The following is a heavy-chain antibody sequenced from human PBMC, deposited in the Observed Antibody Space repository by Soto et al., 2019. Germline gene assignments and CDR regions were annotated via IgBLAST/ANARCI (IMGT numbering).Heavy chain of an antibody. CDR2: IGTAGDT. CDR3: ARTYSSSWYRPENYGMDV. CDR1: GFTFSSYD. Sequence: PGGSLRLSCAASGFTFSSYDMHWVRQATGKGLEWVSAIGTAGDTYYPGSVKGRFTISRENAKNSLYLQMNSLRAGDTAVYYCARTYSSSWYRPENYGMDVWGQGTTVTVS. J-gene: IGHJ6*02. D-gene: IGHD6-13*01. V-gene: IGHV3-13*01.